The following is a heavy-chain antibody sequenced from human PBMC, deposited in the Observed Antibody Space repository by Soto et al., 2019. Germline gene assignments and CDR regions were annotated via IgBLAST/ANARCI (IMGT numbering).Heavy chain of an antibody. Sequence: QVQLVESGGGVVQPGRSLRLSCAASGFTFSSYGMHWVRQAPGKGLERVAVISYDGSNKYYADSVKGRFTISRDNSKNTLYLQMNSLRAEDTAVYYCAKDMSTSSWYGSYGMDVWGQGTTLTVSS. CDR2: ISYDGSNK. V-gene: IGHV3-30*18. J-gene: IGHJ6*02. CDR1: GFTFSSYG. CDR3: AKDMSTSSWYGSYGMDV. D-gene: IGHD6-13*01.